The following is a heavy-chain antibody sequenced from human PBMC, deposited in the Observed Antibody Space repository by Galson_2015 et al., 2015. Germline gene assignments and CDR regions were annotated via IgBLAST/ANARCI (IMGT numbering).Heavy chain of an antibody. J-gene: IGHJ4*02. V-gene: IGHV2-70*01. CDR1: GFSLSTSGMC. CDR2: IDWDDDK. Sequence: PAQVTPQPTLTLTCTFSGFSLSTSGMCVSWIRQPPGKALEWLAIIDWDDDKYYSTSLKTRLTISKDTSKNQVVLTMTNMDPVDTATYYCARTLNYDFWSGFWGGYYFDYWGQGTLVTVSS. CDR3: ARTLNYDFWSGFWGGYYFDY. D-gene: IGHD3-3*01.